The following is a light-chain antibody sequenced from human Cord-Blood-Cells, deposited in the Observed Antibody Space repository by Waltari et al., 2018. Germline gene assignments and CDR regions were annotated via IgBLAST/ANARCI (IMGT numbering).Light chain of an antibody. Sequence: QSALTQRASATGSPAEVVTTSPPETTNHVGGYNYVSWYQQHPGKAPKPMIYDVSNRPSGVSNRFSGSKSGNTASLTISGLQAEDEADYYCSSYTSSSTLVFGGGTKLTVL. CDR3: SSYTSSSTLV. CDR2: DVS. J-gene: IGLJ2*01. V-gene: IGLV2-14*01. CDR1: TNHVGGYNY.